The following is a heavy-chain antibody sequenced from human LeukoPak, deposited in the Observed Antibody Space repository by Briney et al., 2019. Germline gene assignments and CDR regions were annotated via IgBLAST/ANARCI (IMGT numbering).Heavy chain of an antibody. Sequence: ASVKVSCNASGYTFTNYGIFWVRQAPGQGLEWMGWISAYSGNTNYAQKLQGRVTMTTETSTSTAYMELESLRSDDTAVYYCAISQGSYYDTSGYLGGDYWGQGTLVTVSS. J-gene: IGHJ4*02. V-gene: IGHV1-18*01. CDR3: AISQGSYYDTSGYLGGDY. CDR2: ISAYSGNT. D-gene: IGHD3-22*01. CDR1: GYTFTNYG.